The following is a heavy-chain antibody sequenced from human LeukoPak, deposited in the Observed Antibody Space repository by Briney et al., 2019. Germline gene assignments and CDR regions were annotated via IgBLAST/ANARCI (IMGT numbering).Heavy chain of an antibody. CDR3: STDMITFGGVIPFDP. J-gene: IGHJ5*02. CDR2: MNPNSGNT. D-gene: IGHD3-16*02. V-gene: IGHV1-8*02. Sequence: GASVKVSCKSSGYTFTDYYLHWVRQATGQGLEWMGWMNPNSGNTGYAQKFQGRVTMTRNTSISTAYMELSSLRSEDTAVYYCSTDMITFGGVIPFDPWGQGTLVTVSS. CDR1: GYTFTDYY.